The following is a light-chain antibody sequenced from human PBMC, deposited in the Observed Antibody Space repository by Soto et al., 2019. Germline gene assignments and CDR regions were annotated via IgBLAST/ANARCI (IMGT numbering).Light chain of an antibody. CDR1: QSVSSN. V-gene: IGKV3-15*01. J-gene: IGKJ1*01. CDR3: QQYNNWPRT. CDR2: GAS. Sequence: EIVMTQSLASLSVSPGGRATLSCRASQSVSSNLAWYQQKPGQAPRLLIYGASTRATGIPARFSGGGSGTEFTLTISSLQSEDFAVYYCQQYNNWPRTFGQGTKVDIK.